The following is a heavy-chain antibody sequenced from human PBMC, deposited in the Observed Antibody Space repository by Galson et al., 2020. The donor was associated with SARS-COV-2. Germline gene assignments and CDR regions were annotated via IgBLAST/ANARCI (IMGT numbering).Heavy chain of an antibody. CDR2: IIHIFDTA. V-gene: IGHV1-69*13. D-gene: IGHD3-16*01. J-gene: IGHJ4*02. Sequence: SVKVSCKASGGSFSIYDINWVRQAPGQGLEWMGGIIHIFDTAKYAQKFQGRVTITADESATTAYMELTSLRSEDTAVYFCARGEVQTLDYWGQVTLVTVSS. CDR3: ARGEVQTLDY. CDR1: GGSFSIYD.